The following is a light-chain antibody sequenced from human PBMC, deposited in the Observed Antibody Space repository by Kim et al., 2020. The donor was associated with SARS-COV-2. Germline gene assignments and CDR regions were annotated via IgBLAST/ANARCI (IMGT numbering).Light chain of an antibody. J-gene: IGLJ3*02. CDR3: YSAADNTWV. CDR2: QNN. V-gene: IGLV3-27*01. Sequence: SVSPGQEARITCSGVVLAKQYGRWFQQKPGQPPVLVIYQNNERPSGIPERFSGSNSGTTVTLTISGAQVEDEADYYCYSAADNTWVFGGGTQLTVL. CDR1: VLAKQY.